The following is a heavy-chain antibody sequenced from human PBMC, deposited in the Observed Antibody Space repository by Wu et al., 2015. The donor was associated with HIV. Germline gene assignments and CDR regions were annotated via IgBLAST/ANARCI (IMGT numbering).Heavy chain of an antibody. CDR2: IIPIFGTA. D-gene: IGHD3-22*01. CDR3: AMAPGYYDSSGYYAY. Sequence: QVQLVQSGAEVKKPGASVKVSCKASGYTFTSYDINWVRQAPGQGLEWMGRIIPIFGTANYAQKFQGRVTITADESTSTAYMELSSLRSEDTAVYYCAMAPGYYDSSGYYAYWGQGTLVTVSS. CDR1: GYTFTSYD. V-gene: IGHV1-69*18. J-gene: IGHJ4*02.